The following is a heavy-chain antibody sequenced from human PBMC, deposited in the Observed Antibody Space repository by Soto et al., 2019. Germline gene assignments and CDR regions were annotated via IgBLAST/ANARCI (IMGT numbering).Heavy chain of an antibody. CDR1: GFTFSSYA. CDR2: ISYDGSNK. D-gene: IGHD3-22*01. V-gene: IGHV3-30-3*01. CDR3: ARVGRLYDSSGYYYKEWYFDL. Sequence: QVQLVESGGGVVQPGRSLRLSCAASGFTFSSYAMHWVRQAPGKGLEWVAVISYDGSNKYYADSVKGRFTISRDNSKNTLYLQMNSLRAEDTAVYYCARVGRLYDSSGYYYKEWYFDLWGRGTLVTVSS. J-gene: IGHJ2*01.